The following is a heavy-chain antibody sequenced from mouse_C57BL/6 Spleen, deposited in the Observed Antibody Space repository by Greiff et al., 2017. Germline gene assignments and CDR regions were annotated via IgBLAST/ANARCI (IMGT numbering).Heavy chain of an antibody. CDR2: IYPGDGDT. V-gene: IGHV1-82*01. CDR3: SRTAEYYFDY. D-gene: IGHD1-2*01. CDR1: GYAFSSSW. J-gene: IGHJ2*01. Sequence: QVQLQQSGPELVKPGASVKISCKASGYAFSSSWMNWVKQRPGKGLEWIGRIYPGDGDTNYNGKFKGKATLTADKSSSTAYMQLSSLTSEDSAVYFFSRTAEYYFDYWGQGTTLTVSS.